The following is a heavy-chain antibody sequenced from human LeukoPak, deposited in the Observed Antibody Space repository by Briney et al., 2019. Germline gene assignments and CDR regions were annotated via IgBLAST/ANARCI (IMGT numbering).Heavy chain of an antibody. CDR3: ARVYPYYYGSAGFDY. J-gene: IGHJ4*02. V-gene: IGHV4-34*01. CDR2: INHSGST. CDR1: GGSFSGYY. Sequence: SETLSLTCAAYGGSFSGYYWSWIRQPPGKGLEWIGEINHSGSTNYNPSLKSRVTISVDTSKNQFSLKLSSVTAADTAVYYCARVYPYYYGSAGFDYWGQGTLVTVSS. D-gene: IGHD3-10*01.